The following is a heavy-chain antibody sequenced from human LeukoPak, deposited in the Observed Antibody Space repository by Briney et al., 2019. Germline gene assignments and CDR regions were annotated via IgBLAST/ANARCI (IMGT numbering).Heavy chain of an antibody. V-gene: IGHV3-23*01. J-gene: IGHJ4*02. CDR1: GFTFSCYA. Sequence: GGSLRLSCAASGFTFSCYAMSWVRQAPGKGLEWVSAISGGDTFYADSVKGRFTISRDNSKNTLYLQVNSLRAEDTAVYYCARRAYDILTGYYSFDYWGQGTLVTVSS. CDR2: ISGGDT. D-gene: IGHD3-9*01. CDR3: ARRAYDILTGYYSFDY.